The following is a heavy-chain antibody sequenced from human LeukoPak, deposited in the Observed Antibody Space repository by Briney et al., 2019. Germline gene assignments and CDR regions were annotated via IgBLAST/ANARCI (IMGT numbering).Heavy chain of an antibody. Sequence: GASVKVSCKASGYTFTSYYMHWVRQAPGQGLEWMGIINPSGGSTSYAQKFQGRVTMTRDTSTSTVYMELSSLRSDDTAVYYCARQVGLGAAITYYYYYMDVWGKGTTVTVSS. CDR3: ARQVGLGAAITYYYYYMDV. D-gene: IGHD2-2*01. CDR1: GYTFTSYY. J-gene: IGHJ6*03. V-gene: IGHV1-46*01. CDR2: INPSGGST.